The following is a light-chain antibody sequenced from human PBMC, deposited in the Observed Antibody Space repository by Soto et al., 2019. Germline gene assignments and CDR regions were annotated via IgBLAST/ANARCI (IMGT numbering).Light chain of an antibody. V-gene: IGKV1-5*01. CDR2: DAS. Sequence: DIQMTQSPSTLSASVGDRVTITCRASQSISSWLAWYQQKPGKAPKLLIYDASSLESGVPSRFSGSGSGTEFTLTISSLQPDDFATYCYQQYNSYSTWTFGQGTKVEIK. CDR1: QSISSW. J-gene: IGKJ1*01. CDR3: QQYNSYSTWT.